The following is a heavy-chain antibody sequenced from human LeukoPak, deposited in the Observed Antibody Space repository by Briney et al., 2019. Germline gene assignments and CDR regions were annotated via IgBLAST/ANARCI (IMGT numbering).Heavy chain of an antibody. V-gene: IGHV1-24*01. Sequence: GASVKVSCKVSGYTLTELSMHWVRQAPGKGLEWMGGFDPEDGETIYAQKFQGRVTMTEDTSTDTAYMELSSLRSEDTAVYYCATEEYCSGGSCYSSPNYGMDVWGQGTTVTVSS. CDR3: ATEEYCSGGSCYSSPNYGMDV. CDR1: GYTLTELS. D-gene: IGHD2-15*01. CDR2: FDPEDGET. J-gene: IGHJ6*02.